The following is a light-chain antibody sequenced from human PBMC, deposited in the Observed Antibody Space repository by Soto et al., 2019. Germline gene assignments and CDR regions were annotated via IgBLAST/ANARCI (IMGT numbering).Light chain of an antibody. CDR1: SSNIGSEY. Sequence: QSALTQPPSASGTPGQRVTISCSGSSSNIGSEYVVWYQHLPGTAPKLLIYRNNQRPSGVPDRFAGSKSGTSASLAISGLRSEDEADYYCAARDDSLSGHWVFGRGTKVTVL. J-gene: IGLJ3*02. CDR2: RNN. CDR3: AARDDSLSGHWV. V-gene: IGLV1-47*01.